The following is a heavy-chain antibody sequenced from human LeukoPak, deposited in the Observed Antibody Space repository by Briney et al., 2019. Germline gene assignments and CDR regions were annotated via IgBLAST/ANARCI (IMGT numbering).Heavy chain of an antibody. J-gene: IGHJ4*02. D-gene: IGHD2-2*01. Sequence: SETLSLXCTVSGGSISSSSYYWDWIRQPPGKGLEWIGSIYYSGITYYNPSLKSRVTISVDTSKNQFSLKLSSVTAADTAVYFCARQEGYQLLFNYWGQGTLVTVSS. CDR1: GGSISSSSYY. V-gene: IGHV4-39*01. CDR3: ARQEGYQLLFNY. CDR2: IYYSGIT.